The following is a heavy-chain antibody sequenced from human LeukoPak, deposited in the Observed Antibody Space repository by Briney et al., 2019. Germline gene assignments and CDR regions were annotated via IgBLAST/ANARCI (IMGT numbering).Heavy chain of an antibody. V-gene: IGHV1-2*02. CDR3: AREIVVVPAAIEHYYYYGMDV. CDR2: INPNSGGT. Sequence: GASVKVSCKASGSTFTGYYMHWVRQAPGQGLEWMGWINPNSGGTNYAQRSQGRVTMTRDTSISTAYMELSRLRSDDTAVYYCAREIVVVPAAIEHYYYYGMDVWGQGTTVTVSS. D-gene: IGHD2-2*01. CDR1: GSTFTGYY. J-gene: IGHJ6*02.